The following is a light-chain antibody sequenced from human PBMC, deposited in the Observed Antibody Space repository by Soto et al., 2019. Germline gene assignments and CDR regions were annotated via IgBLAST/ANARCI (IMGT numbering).Light chain of an antibody. V-gene: IGKV3-15*01. CDR1: QSVGHN. CDR2: VAS. CDR3: QQYNNWPRT. J-gene: IGKJ1*01. Sequence: DIVMTQSPVTLSVSPGDRATLSCRASQSVGHNLAWFQQKPGQAPTLLIYVASAGATGIPDRFSGSGFGTEFTLTISSLQSEDLAVYYCQQYNNWPRTFGQGTKVEMK.